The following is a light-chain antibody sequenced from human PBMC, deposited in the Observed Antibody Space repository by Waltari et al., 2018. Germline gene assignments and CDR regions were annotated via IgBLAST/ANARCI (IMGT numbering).Light chain of an antibody. V-gene: IGLV2-18*02. CDR3: SSFTSSSTWV. Sequence: QSALTQPPSVSASPGQSVTISCTGTSLDFGSPDRVSWYQQPPGTAPKLLISEVTNRPSGVPDRFSGSKSGNTAFLTISGLQAGDEADYYCSSFTSSSTWVFGGGTKLTVL. CDR2: EVT. J-gene: IGLJ3*02. CDR1: SLDFGSPDR.